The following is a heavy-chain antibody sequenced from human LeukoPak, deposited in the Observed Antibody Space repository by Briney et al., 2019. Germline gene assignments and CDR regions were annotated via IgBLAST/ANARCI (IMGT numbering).Heavy chain of an antibody. CDR3: ARVGGSYSAPRFDY. CDR1: GGTFSSYA. V-gene: IGHV1-69*04. D-gene: IGHD1-26*01. J-gene: IGHJ4*02. Sequence: SVKVSCKASGGTFSSYAISWVRQAPGQGLEWMGRIIPILGIANYAQKFQGRVTITADKSTSTAYMELSSLRSEDTAVYYCARVGGSYSAPRFDYWGQGTPVTVSS. CDR2: IIPILGIA.